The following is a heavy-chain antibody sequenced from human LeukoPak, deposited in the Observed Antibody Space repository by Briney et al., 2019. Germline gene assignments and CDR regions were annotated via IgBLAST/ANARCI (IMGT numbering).Heavy chain of an antibody. J-gene: IGHJ5*02. D-gene: IGHD2-15*01. CDR2: ISSSSSYI. CDR3: AREGCSGGSCYKSRNWFDP. V-gene: IGHV3-21*01. Sequence: GGSLRLSCAASGFTFSSYSMNWVRQAPGKGLEWVSSISSSSSYIYYADSVKGRFTISRDNAKNSLYLQMNSLRAEDTAVYYCAREGCSGGSCYKSRNWFDPWGQGTLVTVSS. CDR1: GFTFSSYS.